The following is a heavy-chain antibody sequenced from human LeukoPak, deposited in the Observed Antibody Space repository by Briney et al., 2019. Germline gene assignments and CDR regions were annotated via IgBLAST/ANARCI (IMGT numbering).Heavy chain of an antibody. CDR3: ARVEVRGVIFGY. CDR2: IYYSGST. Sequence: SETLSLTCTVSGGSISSSSYYWGWIRQPPGKGLEWIGSIYYSGSTYYNPSLKSRVTISVDTSKNQFSLKLSSVTAADTAVYYCARVEVRGVIFGYWGQGTLVTVSS. D-gene: IGHD3-10*01. J-gene: IGHJ4*02. CDR1: GGSISSSSYY. V-gene: IGHV4-39*07.